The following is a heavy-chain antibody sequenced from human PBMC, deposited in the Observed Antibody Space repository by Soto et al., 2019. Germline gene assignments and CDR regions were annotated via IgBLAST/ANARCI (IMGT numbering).Heavy chain of an antibody. V-gene: IGHV3-7*01. Sequence: EVQLVESGGGLVQPGGSLRLSCAASGFTFSSYWMSWVRQAPGKGLEWVANIKQDGSEKYYVDSVKGRFTISRDNAKNSLYLQMNSLRAEDTAVYYCAREASTSNNWNYVFYGWFDPWGQGTLVTVSS. CDR3: AREASTSNNWNYVFYGWFDP. CDR1: GFTFSSYW. J-gene: IGHJ5*02. D-gene: IGHD1-7*01. CDR2: IKQDGSEK.